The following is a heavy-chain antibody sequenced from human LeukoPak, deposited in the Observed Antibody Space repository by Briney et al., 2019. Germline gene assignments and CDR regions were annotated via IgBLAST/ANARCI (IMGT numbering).Heavy chain of an antibody. V-gene: IGHV3-30*03. CDR2: ISYHGSNI. CDR3: ARKNEQGVTDF. Sequence: PGGSLRLSCAASGFTFTCCGMHWVRQAPGKGLEWLAVISYHGSNIYYADSVKGRFTISRDNSKNTAFLQMNSLRPEDMALYYCARKNEQGVTDFWGQGALVTVSA. D-gene: IGHD1-1*01. CDR1: GFTFTCCG. J-gene: IGHJ4*02.